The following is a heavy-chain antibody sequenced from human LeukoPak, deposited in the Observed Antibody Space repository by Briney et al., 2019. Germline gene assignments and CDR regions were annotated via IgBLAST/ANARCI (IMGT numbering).Heavy chain of an antibody. D-gene: IGHD3-10*02. Sequence: GGYLRLYCAAFGFTFTSACMTWVRQAPGKGLEWGGLIKTSGGTTDYAAPVKGRFTISKDDSINTVYLQMNSLKIEDTAVYYCIVDVSNDIYPFDYWGQGTLVTVSS. V-gene: IGHV3-15*01. CDR2: IKTSGGTT. CDR3: IVDVSNDIYPFDY. J-gene: IGHJ4*02. CDR1: GFTFTSAC.